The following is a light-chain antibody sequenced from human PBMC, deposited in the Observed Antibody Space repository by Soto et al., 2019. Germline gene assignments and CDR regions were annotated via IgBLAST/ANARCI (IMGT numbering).Light chain of an antibody. CDR3: QYLNSFPLS. CDR1: QGIRSY. Sequence: DIPLTQSPASLSASVGDRVTITCRASQGIRSYLAWYQQKPGKAPKLLIFLASTLQSGVPSRFSGSGSGTDFSLTLNSLQPEDVATYYCQYLNSFPLSFGGGTKVEIK. J-gene: IGKJ4*01. V-gene: IGKV1-9*01. CDR2: LAS.